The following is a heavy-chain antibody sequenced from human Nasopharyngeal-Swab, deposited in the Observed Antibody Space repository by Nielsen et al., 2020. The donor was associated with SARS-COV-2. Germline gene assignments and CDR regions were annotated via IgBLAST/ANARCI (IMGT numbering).Heavy chain of an antibody. CDR3: ARVVGAKPAYYYYYMDV. CDR1: GGSISSSSYY. D-gene: IGHD3-3*01. CDR2: IYYSGST. V-gene: IGHV4-39*07. J-gene: IGHJ6*03. Sequence: SETLSLTCTVSGGSISSSSYYWGWIRQPPGKGLEWIGSIYYSGSTYYNPSLKSRVTISVDTSKNQFSLKLSSVTAADTAVYYCARVVGAKPAYYYYYMDVWGKGTTVTVSS.